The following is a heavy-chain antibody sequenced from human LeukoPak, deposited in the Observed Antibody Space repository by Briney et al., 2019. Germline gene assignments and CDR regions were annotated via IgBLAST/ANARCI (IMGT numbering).Heavy chain of an antibody. D-gene: IGHD3-3*01. Sequence: PGGSLRLSCAASGFTFSSYSMNWVRQAPGKGLEWVSSISSSSSYIYYADSVKGRFTISRDNAKNSLYLQMNSLRAEDTAVYYCAREDYDFWSGPGDYGMDVWGQGTTVTVSS. CDR1: GFTFSSYS. V-gene: IGHV3-21*01. CDR2: ISSSSSYI. J-gene: IGHJ6*02. CDR3: AREDYDFWSGPGDYGMDV.